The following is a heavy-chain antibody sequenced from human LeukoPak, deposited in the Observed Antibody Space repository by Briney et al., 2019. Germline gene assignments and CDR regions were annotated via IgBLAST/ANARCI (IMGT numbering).Heavy chain of an antibody. D-gene: IGHD1-1*01. CDR2: LNHSGST. CDR3: ARSEGNVDY. Sequence: SETLSLTCAVYGGSFSGYYWSWIRQSPGKGLEWIGELNHSGSTNYNPSLKSRVTISVDTSKNQFSLKLSSVTAADTAVYYCARSEGNVDYWGQGTLVTVSS. J-gene: IGHJ4*02. CDR1: GGSFSGYY. V-gene: IGHV4-34*01.